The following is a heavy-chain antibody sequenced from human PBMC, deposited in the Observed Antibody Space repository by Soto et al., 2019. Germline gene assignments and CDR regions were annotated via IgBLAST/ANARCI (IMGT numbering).Heavy chain of an antibody. CDR3: AMVTPPADYHYYGMDV. J-gene: IGHJ6*02. V-gene: IGHV3-23*01. CDR1: GFTFSSYA. CDR2: ISGSGGST. D-gene: IGHD4-4*01. Sequence: AGGSLRLSCAASGFTFSSYAMSWVRQAPGKGLEWVSAISGSGGSTYYADSVKGRFTISRDNSKNTLYLQMNSLRAEDTAVYYCAMVTPPADYHYYGMDVWGQGTTVTVSS.